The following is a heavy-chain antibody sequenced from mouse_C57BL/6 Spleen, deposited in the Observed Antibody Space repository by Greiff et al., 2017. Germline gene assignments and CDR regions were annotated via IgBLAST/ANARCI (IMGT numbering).Heavy chain of an antibody. CDR3: ARGGYYYGSSGGYFDV. V-gene: IGHV1-69*01. D-gene: IGHD1-1*01. CDR1: GYTFTSYG. CDR2: IDPSDSYT. Sequence: QVQLQQPGAELVMPGASVKLSCKASGYTFTSYGMHWVKQRPGQGLEWIGEIDPSDSYTNYTQKFKGKSTLTVDKSSSTAYMQLSSLTSEDSAVYYCARGGYYYGSSGGYFDVWGTGTTVTVAS. J-gene: IGHJ1*03.